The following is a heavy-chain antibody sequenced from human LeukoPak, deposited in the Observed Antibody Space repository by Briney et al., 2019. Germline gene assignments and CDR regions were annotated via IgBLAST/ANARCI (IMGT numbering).Heavy chain of an antibody. CDR1: GFTFSSFA. V-gene: IGHV3-23*01. CDR3: ATDNLGGSGSNDY. D-gene: IGHD3-10*01. CDR2: ISGSGGTT. J-gene: IGHJ4*02. Sequence: GGSLRLSCVPSGFTFSSFAMTWVRQAPGKGLEWVSSISGSGGTTYYADSIKGRFTISRDSSKNMLYLQMNRLRAEDTAVYCCATDNLGGSGSNDYWGQGTLVTVSS.